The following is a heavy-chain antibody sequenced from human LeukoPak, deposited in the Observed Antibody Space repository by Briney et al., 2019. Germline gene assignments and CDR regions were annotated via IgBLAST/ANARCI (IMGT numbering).Heavy chain of an antibody. CDR2: INHSGST. V-gene: IGHV4-34*01. CDR3: ARGRDNGPPSTYYYDSSGYPIFDY. J-gene: IGHJ4*02. CDR1: GGSFSGYY. D-gene: IGHD3-22*01. Sequence: PSETLSLTCAVYGGSFSGYYWSWIRQPPGKGLEWIGEINHSGSTNYNPSLKSRVTISVDTSKNQFSLKLSSVTAADTAVYYCARGRDNGPPSTYYYDSSGYPIFDYWGQGTLVTVSS.